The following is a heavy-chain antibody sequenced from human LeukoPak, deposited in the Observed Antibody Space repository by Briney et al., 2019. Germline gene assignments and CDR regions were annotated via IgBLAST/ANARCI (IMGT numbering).Heavy chain of an antibody. CDR2: IKKDGSEE. V-gene: IGHV3-7*01. CDR3: ASVCLDEGSAYRPFDY. Sequence: PGGSLRLSCEASGFAFSYYWMSWVRQAPGKGLEWVANIKKDGSEENYVDSVKGRFTISRDNAEKSLHLQMNSLRVEDTAVYYCASVCLDEGSAYRPFDYWGQGTLVTVSS. CDR1: GFAFSYYW. J-gene: IGHJ4*02. D-gene: IGHD2-8*01.